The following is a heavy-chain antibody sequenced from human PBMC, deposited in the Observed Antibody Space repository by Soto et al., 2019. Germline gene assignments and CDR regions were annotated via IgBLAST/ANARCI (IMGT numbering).Heavy chain of an antibody. CDR3: ARGVEMATIWWFDP. Sequence: SETLSLTCTVSGGSISSGGYYWSWIRQHPGKGLEWTGYIYYSGSTYYNPSLKSRVTISVDTSKNQFSLKLSSVTAADTAVYYCARGVEMATIWWFDPWGQGTLVTVSS. CDR1: GGSISSGGYY. D-gene: IGHD5-12*01. CDR2: IYYSGST. V-gene: IGHV4-31*03. J-gene: IGHJ5*02.